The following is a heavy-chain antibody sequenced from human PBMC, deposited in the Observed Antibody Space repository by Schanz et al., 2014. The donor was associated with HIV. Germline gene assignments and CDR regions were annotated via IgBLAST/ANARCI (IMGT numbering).Heavy chain of an antibody. CDR2: ISTSNGNT. CDR1: GGTFSSYA. J-gene: IGHJ4*02. Sequence: QVQLVQSGAEVKKPGSSVKVSCKASGGTFSSYAISWVRQAPGQGLEWMGWISTSNGNTNYAQKFQGRVTMTTDTSTSTAYMELSRLRSDDTAVYYCARESYGALDFWGQGTLVTVSS. V-gene: IGHV1-18*01. CDR3: ARESYGALDF. D-gene: IGHD4-17*01.